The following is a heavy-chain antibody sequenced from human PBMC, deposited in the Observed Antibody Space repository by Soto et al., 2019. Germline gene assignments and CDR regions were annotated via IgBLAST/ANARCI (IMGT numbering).Heavy chain of an antibody. CDR1: GGTFSSYA. J-gene: IGHJ6*02. D-gene: IGHD1-26*01. V-gene: IGHV1-69*13. Sequence: SVKVSCKASGGTFSSYAISWVRQAPGQGLGWMGGIIPIFGTANYAQKFQGRVTITADESTSTAYMELSSLRSEDTAVYYCARDQCASGSYETFGIDVWGQGTTVTVSS. CDR3: ARDQCASGSYETFGIDV. CDR2: IIPIFGTA.